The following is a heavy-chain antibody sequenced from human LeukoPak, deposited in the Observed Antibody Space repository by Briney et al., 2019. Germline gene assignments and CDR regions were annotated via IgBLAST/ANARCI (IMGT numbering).Heavy chain of an antibody. J-gene: IGHJ4*02. Sequence: GASVKVSRKASGGTFSSYAISWVRQAPGQGLEWMGGIIPIFGTANYAQKIQGRVTITTDESTSTAYMELSSLRSEDTAVYYCARADIVVVKALDYWGQGTLVTVSS. V-gene: IGHV1-69*05. CDR3: ARADIVVVKALDY. D-gene: IGHD2-2*01. CDR1: GGTFSSYA. CDR2: IIPIFGTA.